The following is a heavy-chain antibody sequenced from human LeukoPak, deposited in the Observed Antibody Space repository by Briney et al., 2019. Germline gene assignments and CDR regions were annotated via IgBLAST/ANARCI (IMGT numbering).Heavy chain of an antibody. CDR2: IYYSGST. Sequence: PSQTLSLTCTVSGGSISSGSYYWSWIRQPPGKGLEWIGYIYYSGSTNYNPSLKSRVTISVDTSKNQFSLKLSSVPAADTAVYYCARASENTMVRAAVEYYFDYWGQGTLVTVSS. CDR1: GGSISSGSYY. D-gene: IGHD3-10*01. CDR3: ARASENTMVRAAVEYYFDY. J-gene: IGHJ4*02. V-gene: IGHV4-61*01.